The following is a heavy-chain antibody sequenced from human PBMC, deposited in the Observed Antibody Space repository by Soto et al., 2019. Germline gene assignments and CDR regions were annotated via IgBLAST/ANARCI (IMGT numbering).Heavy chain of an antibody. V-gene: IGHV1-18*01. J-gene: IGHJ4*02. CDR2: ISGNNGNT. D-gene: IGHD1-26*01. CDR1: GYTFTSYG. Sequence: QVQLVQSGAEVKKPGASVKVSCKASGYTFTSYGISWVRQAPGQGLEWMGWISGNNGNTNDAQKLQDRVTMTTDTSKSTAYMELRSLRSDDTAVYYCARDKSGPYYGTFDYWGQGTLVTVSS. CDR3: ARDKSGPYYGTFDY.